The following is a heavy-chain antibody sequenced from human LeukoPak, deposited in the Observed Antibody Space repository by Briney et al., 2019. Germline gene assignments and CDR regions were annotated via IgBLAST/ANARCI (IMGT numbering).Heavy chain of an antibody. V-gene: IGHV3-23*01. CDR3: AKSRPPDGYKFDY. CDR1: GFTFSGYA. CDR2: ISASRDNT. J-gene: IGHJ4*02. D-gene: IGHD5-24*01. Sequence: GGSLRLSCAASGFTFSGYAMSWLRQAPGKGLEWVSAISASRDNTYYADSVKGRFTISRDNSKNTLYLQMNSLRAEDTAVYYCAKSRPPDGYKFDYWGQGTLVTVSS.